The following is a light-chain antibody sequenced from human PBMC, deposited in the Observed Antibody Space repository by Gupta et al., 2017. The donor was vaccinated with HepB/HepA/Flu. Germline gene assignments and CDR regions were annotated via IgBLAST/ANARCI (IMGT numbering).Light chain of an antibody. J-gene: IGKJ4*01. CDR1: RNVSTY. Sequence: EIVFTQSPATLSLSPWGKATLPFRASRNVSTYLAWYQQKPGQAPRLLIYDASNRATGIPARFSGSGSGTDFTLIISSLEPEDYAVYYCKQRSNWPPLTFGGGTKVEI. CDR2: DAS. CDR3: KQRSNWPPLT. V-gene: IGKV3-11*01.